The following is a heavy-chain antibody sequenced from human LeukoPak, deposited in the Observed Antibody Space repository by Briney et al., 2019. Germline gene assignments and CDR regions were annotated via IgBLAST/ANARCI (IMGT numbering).Heavy chain of an antibody. V-gene: IGHV4-30-2*01. CDR1: GGSISSGGYY. Sequence: SETLSLTCTVSGGSISSGGYYWSWIRQPPGKGLEWIGYIYHSGSTYYNPSLKSRVTISVDRSKNQFSLKLSSVTAADTAVYYCAREGNHGYGYPNPYYYYYMDVWGKGTTVTVSS. CDR2: IYHSGST. CDR3: AREGNHGYGYPNPYYYYYMDV. D-gene: IGHD5-18*01. J-gene: IGHJ6*03.